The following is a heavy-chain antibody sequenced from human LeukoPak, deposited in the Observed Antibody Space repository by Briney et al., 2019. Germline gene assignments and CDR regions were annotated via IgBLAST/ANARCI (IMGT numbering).Heavy chain of an antibody. CDR2: INPNSGGT. J-gene: IGHJ4*02. V-gene: IGHV1-2*02. CDR1: EYTFPGYY. Sequence: ASVKVACKASEYTFPGYYMHWVRQAPGQGLEWMGWINPNSGGTNYAQKFQGRVTMTRDTSISTAYMELSRLRSDDTAVYYCAREHSSSSGKVFDYWGQGTLVTVSS. CDR3: AREHSSSSGKVFDY. D-gene: IGHD6-6*01.